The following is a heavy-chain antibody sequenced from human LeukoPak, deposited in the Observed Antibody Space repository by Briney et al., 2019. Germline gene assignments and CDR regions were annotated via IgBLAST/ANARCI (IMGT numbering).Heavy chain of an antibody. CDR1: GYTFTSYY. Sequence: ASVNVSCKASGYTFTSYYMHWVRQAPGQGLEWMGIINPSGGSTSYAQKFQGRVTMTRDTSTSTVYMELSSLRSEDTAVYYCARDGNGANWFDPWGQGTLVTVSS. V-gene: IGHV1-46*01. CDR3: ARDGNGANWFDP. D-gene: IGHD1-1*01. CDR2: INPSGGST. J-gene: IGHJ5*02.